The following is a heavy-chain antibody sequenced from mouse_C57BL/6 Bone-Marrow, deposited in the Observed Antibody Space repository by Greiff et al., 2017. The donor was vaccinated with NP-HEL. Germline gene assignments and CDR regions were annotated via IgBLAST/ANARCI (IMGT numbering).Heavy chain of an antibody. CDR3: ARQGTTVVATDYYAMDY. D-gene: IGHD1-1*01. V-gene: IGHV5-6*01. Sequence: EVKLMESGGDLVKPGGSLKLSCAASGFTFSSYGMSWVRQTPDKRLEWVATISSGGSYNYYPDSVKGRFTISRDNAKHTLYLQMSILKSEDTAMYYCARQGTTVVATDYYAMDYWGQGTSVTVS. CDR1: GFTFSSYG. CDR2: ISSGGSYN. J-gene: IGHJ4*01.